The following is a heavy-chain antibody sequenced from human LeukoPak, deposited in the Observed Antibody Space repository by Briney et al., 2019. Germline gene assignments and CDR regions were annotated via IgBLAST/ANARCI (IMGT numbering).Heavy chain of an antibody. CDR2: IYYSGST. CDR3: ARTKGDY. Sequence: PSETLSLTCTVSGGSISSSSYYWGWIRQPPGKGLEWIGSIYYSGSTYYNPSLKSRVAISVDTSKNQFSLKLSSVTAADTAVYYCARTKGDYWGQGTLVTVSS. J-gene: IGHJ4*02. V-gene: IGHV4-39*07. CDR1: GGSISSSSYY.